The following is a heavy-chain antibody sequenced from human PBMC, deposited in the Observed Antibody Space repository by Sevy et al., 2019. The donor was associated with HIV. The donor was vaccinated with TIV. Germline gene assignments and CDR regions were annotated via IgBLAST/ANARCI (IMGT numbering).Heavy chain of an antibody. J-gene: IGHJ4*02. V-gene: IGHV3-23*01. CDR2: ISDGGGTT. Sequence: GGSLRLSCAASGFTFRNYVMNWVRQPPGKGLEWVSVISDGGGTTYYADSVKGRFTISRDNPKNTVYLQVNSLRVEDTALYYCVKEETAPYFDCWGQGTLVTVSS. CDR3: VKEETAPYFDC. CDR1: GFTFRNYV. D-gene: IGHD2-21*02.